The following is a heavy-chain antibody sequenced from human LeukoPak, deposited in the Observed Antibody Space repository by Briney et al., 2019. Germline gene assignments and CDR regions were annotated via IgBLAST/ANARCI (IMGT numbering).Heavy chain of an antibody. Sequence: ASVKVSCKASGYTFTSCYMHWVREAPGQGLEWMGIINPSGGSTSYAQKFQGRVTMTRDTSTSTVYMELSSLRSEDTAVYYCARVGLYSGYDSNAFDIWGQGTMVTVSS. CDR1: GYTFTSCY. D-gene: IGHD5-12*01. CDR2: INPSGGST. J-gene: IGHJ3*02. CDR3: ARVGLYSGYDSNAFDI. V-gene: IGHV1-46*01.